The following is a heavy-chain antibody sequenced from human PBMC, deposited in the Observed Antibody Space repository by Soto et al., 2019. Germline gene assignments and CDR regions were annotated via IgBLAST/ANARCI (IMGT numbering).Heavy chain of an antibody. J-gene: IGHJ5*02. V-gene: IGHV4-34*01. CDR1: GGSFSGYY. CDR3: AKQVSIVTTHNWFDP. D-gene: IGHD4-4*01. CDR2: INHYGSS. Sequence: SETLSLTCAVYGGSFSGYYWSWIRQPPGKGLEWIGEINHYGSSNYNPSLMSRLTISVDTSKNQFSLKLSSVTAADTAVYYCAKQVSIVTTHNWFDPWGQGTLVTVSS.